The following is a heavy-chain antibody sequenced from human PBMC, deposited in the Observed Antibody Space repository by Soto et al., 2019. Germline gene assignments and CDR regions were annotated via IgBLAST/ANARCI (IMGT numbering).Heavy chain of an antibody. CDR3: AHFIVVVVAATPGTPGAFDI. CDR1: GFSLSTSGVG. CDR2: IYWDDDK. Sequence: SGPTLVTPTQTLTLTCTFSGFSLSTSGVGVGWIRQPPGKALEWLALIYWDDDKRYSPSLKSRLTITKDTSKNQVVLTMTNMDPVDTATYYCAHFIVVVVAATPGTPGAFDIWGQGTMVTVSS. V-gene: IGHV2-5*02. D-gene: IGHD2-15*01. J-gene: IGHJ3*02.